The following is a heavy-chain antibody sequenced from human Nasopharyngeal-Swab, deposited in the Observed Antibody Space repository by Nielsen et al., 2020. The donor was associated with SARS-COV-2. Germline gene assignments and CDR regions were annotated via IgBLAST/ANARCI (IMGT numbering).Heavy chain of an antibody. V-gene: IGHV1-18*01. CDR2: ISDYNGNT. Sequence: ASVKVSCKASGYTFTSYGISWARQAPGQGLEWMGWISDYNGNTNYAQKLQGRVTMTTEKSTSTAYMELRSLRSDDTAVYYCARWAGIGDYYYGMDVWGQGTTVTVSS. CDR1: GYTFTSYG. D-gene: IGHD6-19*01. CDR3: ARWAGIGDYYYGMDV. J-gene: IGHJ6*02.